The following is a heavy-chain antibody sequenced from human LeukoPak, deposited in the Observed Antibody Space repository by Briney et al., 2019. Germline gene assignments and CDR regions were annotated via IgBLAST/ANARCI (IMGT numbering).Heavy chain of an antibody. V-gene: IGHV3-30*18. Sequence: PGGSLRLSCAASGFTFSVYGMHWVRQAPGKELEWVALLSGDETYIDYTDSVKGRYTISRDTSKNTLFLQMNSLRADDTAIYYCAKAAVYSRNWTPFDDWGQGTLVIVSS. D-gene: IGHD6-13*01. CDR2: LSGDETYI. CDR3: AKAAVYSRNWTPFDD. J-gene: IGHJ4*02. CDR1: GFTFSVYG.